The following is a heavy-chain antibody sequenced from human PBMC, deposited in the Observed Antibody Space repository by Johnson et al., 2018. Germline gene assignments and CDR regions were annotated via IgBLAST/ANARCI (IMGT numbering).Heavy chain of an antibody. D-gene: IGHD3-3*01. Sequence: LVESGGGVVQPKRSLRLXCAASELTFSSYEMHWVRQAPGKGLEWMAVISQDGRYKYYADSVKGRITISRDNSKKTLYVQMNSLRPEDTAVYYCATGGYRRSGPPDVWGKGTTVTVSS. CDR3: ATGGYRRSGPPDV. CDR2: ISQDGRYK. J-gene: IGHJ6*04. V-gene: IGHV3-30*03. CDR1: ELTFSSYE.